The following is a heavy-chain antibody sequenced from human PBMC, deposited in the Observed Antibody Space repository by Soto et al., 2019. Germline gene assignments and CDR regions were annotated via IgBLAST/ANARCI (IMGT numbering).Heavy chain of an antibody. CDR3: ARSNTAMDLYAPFDY. Sequence: GSLRLSCAASGFTFSDYYMSWIRQAPGKGLEWVSYISSSSSYTNYADSVKGRFTISRDNAKNSLYLQMNSLRAEDTAVYYCARSNTAMDLYAPFDYWGQGTLVTVSS. CDR2: ISSSSSYT. V-gene: IGHV3-11*06. J-gene: IGHJ4*02. CDR1: GFTFSDYY. D-gene: IGHD5-18*01.